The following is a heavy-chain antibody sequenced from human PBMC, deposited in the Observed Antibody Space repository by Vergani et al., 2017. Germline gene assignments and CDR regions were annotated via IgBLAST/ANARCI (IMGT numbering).Heavy chain of an antibody. V-gene: IGHV4-34*01. Sequence: QVQLQQWGAGLLKPSETLSLTCAVYGGSLSGYYWSWIRQPPGKGLEWIGEINHSGSTNYNPSLKSRVTISVDTSKNQFSLKLSSVTAADTAVYYCASPPRAKHWYFDLWGRGTLVTVSS. D-gene: IGHD4/OR15-4a*01. CDR3: ASPPRAKHWYFDL. J-gene: IGHJ2*01. CDR2: INHSGST. CDR1: GGSLSGYY.